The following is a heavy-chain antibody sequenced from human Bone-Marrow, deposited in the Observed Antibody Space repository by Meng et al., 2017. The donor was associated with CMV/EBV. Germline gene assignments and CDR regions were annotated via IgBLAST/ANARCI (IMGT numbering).Heavy chain of an antibody. CDR1: GFTFSAYD. D-gene: IGHD3-10*01. J-gene: IGHJ6*02. V-gene: IGHV3-13*01. CDR3: ARAGALWFGGGLDF. Sequence: GGSLRLSCAASGFTFSAYDMHWVRQATGKALEWVSAVGTAYNTYYPASVRGRFTISRENAKNSLYLQMNSLTAGDTAVYYCARAGALWFGGGLDFWGQGTTVTVSS. CDR2: VGTAYNT.